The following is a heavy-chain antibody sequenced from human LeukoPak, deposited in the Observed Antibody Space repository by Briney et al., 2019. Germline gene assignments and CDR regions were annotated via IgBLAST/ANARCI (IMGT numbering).Heavy chain of an antibody. D-gene: IGHD5-24*01. V-gene: IGHV3-53*01. Sequence: GGSLRLSCAASGFTVSSNYMSWVRQAPGKGLEWVSVIYSGGSTYYADSVKGRFTISRDNSKNTLYLQMNSLRAEDTAAYYCAMFSRDGCNPFDYWGQGTLVTVSS. CDR1: GFTVSSNY. CDR2: IYSGGST. J-gene: IGHJ4*02. CDR3: AMFSRDGCNPFDY.